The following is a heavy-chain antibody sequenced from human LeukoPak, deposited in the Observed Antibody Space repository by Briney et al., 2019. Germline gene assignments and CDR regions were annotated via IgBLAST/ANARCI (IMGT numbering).Heavy chain of an antibody. Sequence: RGASMQISRARSGSPYTHYLIGWARQLPGKGLEWMGIIYPGDSDTRDIPSFQGQVTTSADKSISTAYLQWSSLKASDTAMYYCARRVDSYWFFDYGGQGTLVTVSP. CDR3: ARRVDSYWFFDY. J-gene: IGHJ4*02. V-gene: IGHV5-51*01. CDR2: IYPGDSDT. CDR1: GSPYTHYL. D-gene: IGHD2-8*02.